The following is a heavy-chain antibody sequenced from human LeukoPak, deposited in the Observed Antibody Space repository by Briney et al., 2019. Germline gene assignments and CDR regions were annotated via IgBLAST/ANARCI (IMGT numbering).Heavy chain of an antibody. Sequence: PGGSLRLSCAASGFTVSSNYMSLVRQAPGKGLEWVSVIYSGGSTYYADSVKGRFTISRHNSKNTLYLQMNSLRAEDTAVYYCARGDYARFDYWGQGTLITVSS. CDR2: IYSGGST. V-gene: IGHV3-53*04. D-gene: IGHD4-17*01. CDR1: GFTVSSNY. J-gene: IGHJ4*02. CDR3: ARGDYARFDY.